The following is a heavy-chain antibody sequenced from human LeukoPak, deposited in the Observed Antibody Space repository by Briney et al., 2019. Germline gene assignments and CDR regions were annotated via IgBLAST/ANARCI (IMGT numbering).Heavy chain of an antibody. J-gene: IGHJ6*03. CDR3: ARDSSNDDYYYYYMDV. Sequence: TGGSLRLSCAASGFTFSSYGMHWVRQAPGKGLEWVAVIWYDGSNKYYADSVKGRFTISRDNSKNTLYLQMNSLRAEDTAVYYCARDSSNDDYYYYYMDVWGKGATVTVSS. V-gene: IGHV3-33*01. CDR1: GFTFSSYG. CDR2: IWYDGSNK.